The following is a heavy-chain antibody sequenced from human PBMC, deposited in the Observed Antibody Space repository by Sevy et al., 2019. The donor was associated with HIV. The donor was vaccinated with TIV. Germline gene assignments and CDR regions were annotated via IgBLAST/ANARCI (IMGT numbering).Heavy chain of an antibody. CDR2: YDPEDDKR. J-gene: IGHJ4*02. Sequence: ASVKVSCKVSGKTLTQLSMHWVRQAPGKGLEWMGSYDPEDDKRIYAQTFQGRVTMTEDTSTDTAYMDLRILRSEDTAVYYCATTKDYYESSGSPFDYWGQGTLVTVSS. CDR3: ATTKDYYESSGSPFDY. CDR1: GKTLTQLS. D-gene: IGHD3-22*01. V-gene: IGHV1-24*01.